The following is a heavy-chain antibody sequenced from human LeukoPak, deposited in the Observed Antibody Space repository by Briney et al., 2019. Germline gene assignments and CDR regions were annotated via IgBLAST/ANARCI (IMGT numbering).Heavy chain of an antibody. V-gene: IGHV1-18*01. D-gene: IGHD3-22*01. Sequence: GAPVKVSCKASGYTFTSYGISWVRQAPGQGLEWMGWISGYNGYTHYANNHQGRVTMTTDTSTSTAYMELRSLRSDDTAVYYCARDEARYSSGYYPNWFDPWGQGTLVTVSS. CDR1: GYTFTSYG. CDR3: ARDEARYSSGYYPNWFDP. J-gene: IGHJ5*02. CDR2: ISGYNGYT.